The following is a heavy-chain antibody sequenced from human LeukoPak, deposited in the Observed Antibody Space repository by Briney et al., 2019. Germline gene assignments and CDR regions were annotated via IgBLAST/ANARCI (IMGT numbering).Heavy chain of an antibody. CDR2: ISGDGGST. V-gene: IGHV3-43*02. Sequence: GGSLRLSCAASGFTFDDYAMHWVRQVPGKGLEWVSLISGDGGSTYFADSVKGRFTISRDNRKNSLYLQMNSLRTEDTALYHCAKSWGHYYYHMDVWGKGTTVTVSS. CDR3: AKSWGHYYYHMDV. J-gene: IGHJ6*03. CDR1: GFTFDDYA. D-gene: IGHD7-27*01.